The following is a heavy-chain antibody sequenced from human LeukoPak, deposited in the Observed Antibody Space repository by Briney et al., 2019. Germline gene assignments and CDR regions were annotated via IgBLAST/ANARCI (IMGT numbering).Heavy chain of an antibody. CDR2: MSYDGSNR. D-gene: IGHD5-24*01. CDR1: GFTFSNYA. CDR3: ASDQRPYYFYGLDV. V-gene: IGHV3-30*04. J-gene: IGHJ6*02. Sequence: PGGSLRLSCAASGFTFSNYAIHWVRQDPGKGLEGVAAMSYDGSNRYYADSVKGRFTISRDNSKNTLYLQMNSLTTEDTAVYYCASDQRPYYFYGLDVWGQGTTVTVS.